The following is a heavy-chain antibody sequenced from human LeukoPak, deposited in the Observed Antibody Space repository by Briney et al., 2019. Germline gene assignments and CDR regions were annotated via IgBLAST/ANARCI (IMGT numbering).Heavy chain of an antibody. D-gene: IGHD6-6*01. Sequence: PSETLSLTCSVSGDSFSIYYWSWIRQPAGRGLEWIGRIYTSGSTNYNPSLKSRVTMSLDTSMNQFSLKLSSVTAADTAVYYCTRQYSVSSTDYWGQGTLVTVSS. V-gene: IGHV4-4*07. CDR3: TRQYSVSSTDY. CDR2: IYTSGST. CDR1: GDSFSIYY. J-gene: IGHJ4*02.